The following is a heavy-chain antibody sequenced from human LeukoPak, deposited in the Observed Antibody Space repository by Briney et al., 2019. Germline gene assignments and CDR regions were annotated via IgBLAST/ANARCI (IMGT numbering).Heavy chain of an antibody. D-gene: IGHD3-10*01. V-gene: IGHV4-39*07. CDR2: IYYSGST. CDR1: GGSISSSSYY. Sequence: PSETLSLTCTVSGGSISSSSYYWGWIRQPPGKGLEWIGSIYYSGSTYYNPSLKSRVTISVDTSKNQFSLKLSSVTAADTAVYYCAREGVLLWFGEQQDYYGMDVWGQGTTVTVSS. J-gene: IGHJ6*02. CDR3: AREGVLLWFGEQQDYYGMDV.